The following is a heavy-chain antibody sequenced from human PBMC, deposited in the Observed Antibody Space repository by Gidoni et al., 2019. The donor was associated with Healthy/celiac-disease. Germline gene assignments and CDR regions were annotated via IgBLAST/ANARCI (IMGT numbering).Heavy chain of an antibody. D-gene: IGHD1-26*01. CDR3: ARGRSGSSSYYFDY. Sequence: QVQLVQSGAEVNKPGSSVKVSCKSSVVTFRSYAISWVRQSPGQGLEWMGGIIPIFGTANYAQKFQGRVTITADESTSTAYMELSSLRSEDTAVYYCARGRSGSSSYYFDYWGQGTLVTVSS. V-gene: IGHV1-69*01. CDR2: IIPIFGTA. J-gene: IGHJ4*02. CDR1: VVTFRSYA.